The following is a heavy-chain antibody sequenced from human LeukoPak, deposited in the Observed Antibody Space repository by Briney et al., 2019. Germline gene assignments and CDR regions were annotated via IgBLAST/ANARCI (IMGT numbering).Heavy chain of an antibody. CDR2: INHSGST. CDR3: ASAQVRYYDFWSGYYGSGTMDV. Sequence: SETLSLTCAVYGGSFSSYYWSWIRQPPGKGLEWIGEINHSGSTNYNPFLKSRVTISVDTSKNQFSLKLSSVTAADTAVYYCASAQVRYYDFWSGYYGSGTMDVWGQGTTVTVSS. V-gene: IGHV4-34*01. CDR1: GGSFSSYY. D-gene: IGHD3-3*01. J-gene: IGHJ6*02.